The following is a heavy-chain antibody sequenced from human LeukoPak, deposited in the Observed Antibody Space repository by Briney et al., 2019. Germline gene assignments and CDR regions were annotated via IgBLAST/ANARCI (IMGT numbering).Heavy chain of an antibody. J-gene: IGHJ4*02. CDR1: GFTFSSYS. D-gene: IGHD3-3*01. CDR3: ARGLLGFLEGDGGDY. V-gene: IGHV3-21*01. Sequence: GGSLRLSCAASGFTFSSYSMNWVRQAPGKGLEWVSSISSSSSYIYYADSVKGRFTISRDNAKNSLYLQMNSLRAEDTAVYYCARGLLGFLEGDGGDYWGQGTLVTVSS. CDR2: ISSSSSYI.